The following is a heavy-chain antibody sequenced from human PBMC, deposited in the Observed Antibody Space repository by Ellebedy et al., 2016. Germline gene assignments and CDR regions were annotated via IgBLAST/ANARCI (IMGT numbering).Heavy chain of an antibody. CDR1: GFSLSTSGVG. CDR3: ARPIVGASYYYYGMDV. CDR2: IYWDDDK. D-gene: IGHD1-26*01. J-gene: IGHJ6*02. V-gene: IGHV2-5*02. Sequence: SGPTLVKPTQTLTLTCTFSGFSLSTSGVGVGWIRQPPGKALEWLALIYWDDDKRYSPSLKSRLTITKDTSKNQVVLTMTNMDPVDTATYYCARPIVGASYYYYGMDVWGQGTTVTVSS.